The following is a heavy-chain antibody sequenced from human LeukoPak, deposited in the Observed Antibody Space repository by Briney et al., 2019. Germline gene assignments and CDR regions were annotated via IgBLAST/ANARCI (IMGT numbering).Heavy chain of an antibody. CDR3: VTDPYTTTDDNNFEPQGAY. CDR2: FDPEDGET. CDR1: GYSLTELS. J-gene: IGHJ4*02. V-gene: IGHV1-24*01. D-gene: IGHD5-24*01. Sequence: ASVNVSCKVSGYSLTELSMHWVRQAPGKGLEWMGGFDPEDGETIYAQEFQGRATMTADTSADTAYMELSSLTSDDTAVYYCVTDPYTTTDDNNFEPQGAYWGQGTLVTVSS.